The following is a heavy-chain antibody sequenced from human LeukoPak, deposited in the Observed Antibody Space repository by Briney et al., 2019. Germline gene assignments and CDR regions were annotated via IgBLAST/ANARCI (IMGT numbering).Heavy chain of an antibody. CDR3: ARDRLPSYIAVTATEGASDI. CDR2: VSSRLSYI. J-gene: IGHJ3*02. V-gene: IGHV3-21*01. Sequence: PGGSLRLSCEASGFTFSSYWMHWVRQAPGKGLVWVSSVSSRLSYIYYADSIKGRFTISRDNAKNSLYLQMNSLRAEDTAVYFCARDRLPSYIAVTATEGASDIWGQGTMVTVSP. CDR1: GFTFSSYW. D-gene: IGHD2-21*02.